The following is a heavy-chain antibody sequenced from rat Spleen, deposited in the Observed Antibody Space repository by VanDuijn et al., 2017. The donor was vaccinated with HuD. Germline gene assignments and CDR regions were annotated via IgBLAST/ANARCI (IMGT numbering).Heavy chain of an antibody. V-gene: IGHV2-13*01. Sequence: QVQLKESGPGLVQPSQTLSLTCTVSGFSLNIYDVHWVRQPPGKGLEWMGVIWGNGSPDYNSALKSRLSINRDTSKSQVYLRMNSLQTEDTATYYCARADIGAIYTDGIWGQGVMVTVSS. J-gene: IGHJ2*01. CDR2: IWGNGSP. D-gene: IGHD1-2*01. CDR3: ARADIGAIYTDGI. CDR1: GFSLNIYD.